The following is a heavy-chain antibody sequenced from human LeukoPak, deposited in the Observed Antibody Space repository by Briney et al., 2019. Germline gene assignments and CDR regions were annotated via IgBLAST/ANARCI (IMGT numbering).Heavy chain of an antibody. J-gene: IGHJ4*02. CDR3: ASGAHQVYYDFWSGYPLFDY. D-gene: IGHD3-3*01. V-gene: IGHV3-7*01. CDR1: GFTFSSYW. Sequence: PGGSLRLSCAASGFTFSSYWMSWVRQAPGKGLEWVANIKQDGSEKYYVDSVKGRFTISRDNAKNSLYLQMNSLRAEDTAVYYCASGAHQVYYDFWSGYPLFDYWGQGTLVTVSS. CDR2: IKQDGSEK.